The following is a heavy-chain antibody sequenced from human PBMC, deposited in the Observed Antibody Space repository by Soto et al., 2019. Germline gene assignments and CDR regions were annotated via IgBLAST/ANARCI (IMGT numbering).Heavy chain of an antibody. CDR3: ARVGYSYGYYFDY. CDR2: ISYDGSSK. D-gene: IGHD5-18*01. CDR1: GFTFSSYA. Sequence: PGGSLRLSCAASGFTFSSYAMHWVRQAPGKGLEWVAVISYDGSSKYYADSVKGRFTISRDNSKNTLYLQMNSLRAEDTAVYYCARVGYSYGYYFDYWGQGTLVTVSS. V-gene: IGHV3-30-3*01. J-gene: IGHJ4*02.